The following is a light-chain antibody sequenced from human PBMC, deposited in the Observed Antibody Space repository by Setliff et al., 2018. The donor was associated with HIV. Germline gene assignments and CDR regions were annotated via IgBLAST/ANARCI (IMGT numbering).Light chain of an antibody. J-gene: IGLJ1*01. V-gene: IGLV2-14*01. Sequence: QSALAQPASVSGSPGQSITISCTGTSSDVGRYNYVSWYQHHPGKAPKLMIYEVSNRPSGVSNRFSGSKSGNTASLTISGLQAEDEADYYCTSYSSRSTPYVFGTGTKVTVL. CDR2: EVS. CDR1: SSDVGRYNY. CDR3: TSYSSRSTPYV.